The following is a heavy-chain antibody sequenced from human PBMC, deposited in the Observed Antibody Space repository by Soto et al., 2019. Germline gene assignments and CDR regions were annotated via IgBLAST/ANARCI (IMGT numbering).Heavy chain of an antibody. D-gene: IGHD6-13*01. V-gene: IGHV3-23*01. CDR1: GFPFSTSA. CDR2: INGSSHST. CDR3: SREDGIARGTPPFVS. J-gene: IGHJ5*01. Sequence: HPGGSLRLSCASSGFPFSTSAMSWVRQAPGTGLEWVSSINGSSHSTYYTDSVKGRFTISSDKSKHSLYLQMHRLRVEDTAVYYCSREDGIARGTPPFVSWGPGTLVTVSS.